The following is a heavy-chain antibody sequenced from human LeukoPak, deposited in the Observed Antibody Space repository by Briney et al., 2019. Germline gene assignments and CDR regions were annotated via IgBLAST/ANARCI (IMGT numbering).Heavy chain of an antibody. CDR1: GFTFSGSA. CDR3: TQWMVRGVTQHY. V-gene: IGHV3-73*01. Sequence: GGSLRLSCAASGFTFSGSAMHWVRQASGKGPEWVGRIRSKANSYATAYAASVKGRFTISRDDSKNTAYLQMNSLKTEDTAVYYCTQWMVRGVTQHYWGQGTLVTVSS. D-gene: IGHD3-10*01. CDR2: IRSKANSYAT. J-gene: IGHJ4*02.